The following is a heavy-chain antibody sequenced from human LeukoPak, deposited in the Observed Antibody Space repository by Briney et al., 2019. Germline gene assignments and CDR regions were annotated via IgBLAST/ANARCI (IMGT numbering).Heavy chain of an antibody. V-gene: IGHV4-4*07. CDR1: DGSISSYY. CDR2: FYSGSM. D-gene: IGHD6-13*01. J-gene: IGHJ4*02. Sequence: NPSETLSLTCSVSDGSISSYYWNWIRQPAGKGLEWIGRFYSGSMDYNPSLKSRVTISVDTSKNQFSLRLSSVTAADTAVYYCARGSGSIAAAYFDYWGQGTLVTVSS. CDR3: ARGSGSIAAAYFDY.